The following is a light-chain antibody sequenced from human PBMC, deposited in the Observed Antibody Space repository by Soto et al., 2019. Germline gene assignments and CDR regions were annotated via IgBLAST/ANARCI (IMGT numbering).Light chain of an antibody. CDR1: SSNIGNNY. Sequence: QSVLTQPPSVSAAPGQKVTISCSGSSSNIGNNYVSWYQQLPGTAPKLLIYDNNKRPSGIPDRFSGSQSGTSATLGITGLQTGDEADYYCGTWDSSLSGVVFGGGTKVTVL. V-gene: IGLV1-51*01. J-gene: IGLJ2*01. CDR3: GTWDSSLSGVV. CDR2: DNN.